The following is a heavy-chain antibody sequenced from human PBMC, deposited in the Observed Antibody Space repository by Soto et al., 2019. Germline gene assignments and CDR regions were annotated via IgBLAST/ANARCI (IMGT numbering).Heavy chain of an antibody. Sequence: ASVKVSCKASGYTFSTSGMSWLRQAPGQGLEWMGWISTYNGDTNDAPKFQDRVTMTSDTSTSTVYMELRSLRSDDTAVYYCARAGAAPYYYYGMHVWGQGTRVTVSS. D-gene: IGHD2-15*01. CDR3: ARAGAAPYYYYGMHV. CDR1: GYTFSTSG. CDR2: ISTYNGDT. J-gene: IGHJ6*02. V-gene: IGHV1-18*01.